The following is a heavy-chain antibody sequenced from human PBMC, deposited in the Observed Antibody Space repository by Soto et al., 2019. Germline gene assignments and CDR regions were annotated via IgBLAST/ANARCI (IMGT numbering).Heavy chain of an antibody. Sequence: PGGSLRLSCAASGFTFSSYAMSWVRQAPGKGLVWVSRINSDGSSTSYADSVKGRFTISRDNAKNTLYLQMNSLRAEDTAVYYCARARIAVAGGDYWGQGTLVTVSS. CDR3: ARARIAVAGGDY. CDR1: GFTFSSYA. CDR2: INSDGSST. D-gene: IGHD6-19*01. J-gene: IGHJ4*02. V-gene: IGHV3-74*01.